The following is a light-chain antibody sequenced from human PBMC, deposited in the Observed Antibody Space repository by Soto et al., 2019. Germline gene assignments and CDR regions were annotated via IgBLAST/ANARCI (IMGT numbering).Light chain of an antibody. CDR3: QSYDSSNWV. J-gene: IGLJ3*02. Sequence: NFMLTQPHSVSESPGKTVTISCTRSSGSIASNYVQWYQQRPGSSPTTVIYEGKQRPSGVPDRFSGSIDSSSNSASLTISGLKTEDEADYYCQSYDSSNWVFGGGTKLTVL. V-gene: IGLV6-57*01. CDR1: SGSIASNY. CDR2: EGK.